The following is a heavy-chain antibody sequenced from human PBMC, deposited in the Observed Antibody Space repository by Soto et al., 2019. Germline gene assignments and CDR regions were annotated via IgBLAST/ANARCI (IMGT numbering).Heavy chain of an antibody. CDR2: IYYSGTT. Sequence: SETLSLTCTVSGGSIGSYYWSWIRQPPGKGLEWIGYIYYSGTTNYNPSLRSRVAISVDTSKNQFSLKLSSVTAADTAVYYCARVYDFWSALNWFDPWGQGTLVTVS. D-gene: IGHD3-3*01. CDR3: ARVYDFWSALNWFDP. J-gene: IGHJ5*02. V-gene: IGHV4-59*01. CDR1: GGSIGSYY.